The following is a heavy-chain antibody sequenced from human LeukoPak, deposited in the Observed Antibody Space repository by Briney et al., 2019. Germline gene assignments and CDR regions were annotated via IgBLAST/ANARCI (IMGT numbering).Heavy chain of an antibody. D-gene: IGHD2-2*01. V-gene: IGHV4-31*03. Sequence: SQTLSLTCTVSGGSISSGGYHWSWIRQHPGKGLEWIGYIYYSGSTYYNPSLKSRVTISVDTSKNQFSLKLSSVTAADTAVYYCARSAYQLYWFDPWGQGTLVTVSS. CDR3: ARSAYQLYWFDP. J-gene: IGHJ5*02. CDR1: GGSISSGGYH. CDR2: IYYSGST.